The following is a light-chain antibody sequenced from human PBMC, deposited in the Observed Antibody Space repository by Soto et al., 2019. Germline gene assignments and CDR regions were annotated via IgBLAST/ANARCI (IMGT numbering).Light chain of an antibody. CDR3: QQYHNWLT. V-gene: IGKV3-15*01. Sequence: EIVMTQSPATLSVSPGERVTLSCRASQSVNTNLAWYRQKPGQSPRLLIYGASTRATGIPARFSGSGSGTEFTLTISSLQSEDFAVYYCQQYHNWLTFGGGTEVEIK. J-gene: IGKJ4*01. CDR1: QSVNTN. CDR2: GAS.